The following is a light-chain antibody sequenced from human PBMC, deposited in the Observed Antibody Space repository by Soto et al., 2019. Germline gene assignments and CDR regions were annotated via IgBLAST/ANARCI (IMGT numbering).Light chain of an antibody. CDR2: DAS. J-gene: IGKJ5*01. Sequence: DIVMTQSPGTLSVSPWERATLSCRASQSVGTNLAWYQQRPGLAPRLIIYDASTRATGIPDRFSGSGSGTDFTLTISRLEPEDFAVYYCRQSGSSPITFGQGTRLEIK. CDR3: RQSGSSPIT. CDR1: QSVGTN. V-gene: IGKV3D-20*01.